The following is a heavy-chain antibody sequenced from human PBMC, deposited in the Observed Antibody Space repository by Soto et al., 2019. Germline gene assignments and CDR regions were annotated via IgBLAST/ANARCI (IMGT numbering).Heavy chain of an antibody. CDR2: ISGSGGST. CDR1: GFTFSSYA. D-gene: IGHD3-22*01. V-gene: IGHV3-23*01. Sequence: PGGSLRLSCAASGFTFSSYAMSWVRQAPGKGLEWVSAISGSGGSTYYADSVKGRFTISRDNSKNTLYLQMNSLRAEDTAVYYCAKLGSLFSDQITMIVVGHFDYWGQGTLVTVSS. J-gene: IGHJ4*02. CDR3: AKLGSLFSDQITMIVVGHFDY.